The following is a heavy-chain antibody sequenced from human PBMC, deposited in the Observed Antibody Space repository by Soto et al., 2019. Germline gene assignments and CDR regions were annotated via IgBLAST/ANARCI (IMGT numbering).Heavy chain of an antibody. CDR1: GGSISSGGYY. D-gene: IGHD3-16*02. CDR2: IYYSGST. V-gene: IGHV4-31*03. Sequence: QVQLQESGPGLVKPSQTLSLTCTVSGGSISSGGYYWSWIRQHPGKGLEWIGYIYYSGSTYYKPSLKRRVTISVDTSKNQFSLKLSSVTAADTAEYYCARCDVSSTTIDYWCQETLVTVSS. J-gene: IGHJ4*02. CDR3: ARCDVSSTTIDY.